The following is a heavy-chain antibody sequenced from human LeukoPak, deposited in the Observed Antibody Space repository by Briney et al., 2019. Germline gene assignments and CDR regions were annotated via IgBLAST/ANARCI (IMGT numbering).Heavy chain of an antibody. CDR2: ISTSPSSM. D-gene: IGHD3-22*01. J-gene: IGHJ4*02. Sequence: GGSLRLSCTASGFTFSSYAMNWVRQAPGKGLEWVSSISTSPSSMYYADSVKGRFTISRDNAKNSLYLQMNSLRDEDTAVYYCVLGGYDSPYLGFDYWGQGTLVTVSS. CDR3: VLGGYDSPYLGFDY. V-gene: IGHV3-21*06. CDR1: GFTFSSYA.